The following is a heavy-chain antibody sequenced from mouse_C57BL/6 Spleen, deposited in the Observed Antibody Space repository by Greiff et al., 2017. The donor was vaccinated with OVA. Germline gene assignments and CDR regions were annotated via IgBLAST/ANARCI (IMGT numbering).Heavy chain of an antibody. CDR2: IDPETGGT. Sequence: QVQLQQSGAVLVRPGASVTLSCKASGFTFTDYEMHWVKQTPVHGLEWIGAIDPETGGTAYNQKFKGKAILTADKSSSTAYMELRSLTSEDSAVYYCTRGGYDYDWAWFAYWGQGTLVTVSA. CDR3: TRGGYDYDWAWFAY. CDR1: GFTFTDYE. V-gene: IGHV1-15*01. D-gene: IGHD2-4*01. J-gene: IGHJ3*01.